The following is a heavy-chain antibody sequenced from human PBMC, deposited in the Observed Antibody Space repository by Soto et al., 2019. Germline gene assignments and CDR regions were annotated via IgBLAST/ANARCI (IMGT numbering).Heavy chain of an antibody. CDR1: GFTFTTYW. V-gene: IGHV3-7*01. J-gene: IGHJ5*02. CDR3: SRSLDA. Sequence: VGSLRLSCAASGFTFTTYWMDWVRQTTGKGLEWVANINQDGSEKNYVDSVKGRFTISRDNAKNSLYLQMSSLTAEDSALYYCSRSLDAWGQGILVTVSS. CDR2: INQDGSEK.